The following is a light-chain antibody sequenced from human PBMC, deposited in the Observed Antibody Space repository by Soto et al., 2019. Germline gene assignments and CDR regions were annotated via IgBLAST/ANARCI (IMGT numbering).Light chain of an antibody. J-gene: IGKJ4*01. V-gene: IGKV3D-20*01. CDR3: HEYATRPLT. CDR2: WAS. CDR1: QTVGNNY. Sequence: EILLTQSPATLSLSPGERATLSCGASQTVGNNYLGWYQLKPGLAPRLLIFWASTRATGIPDRFSRSGSGTDFTLTITRLVPEDFAMYYCHEYATRPLTFGGGTKVDI.